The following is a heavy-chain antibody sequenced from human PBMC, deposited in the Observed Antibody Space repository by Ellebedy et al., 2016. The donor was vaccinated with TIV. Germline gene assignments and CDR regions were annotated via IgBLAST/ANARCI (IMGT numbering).Heavy chain of an antibody. CDR3: ARDECPSNGDCYSAKFDY. CDR1: GFTFSSYA. V-gene: IGHV3-30-3*01. D-gene: IGHD2-21*02. CDR2: ISYDGSNK. J-gene: IGHJ4*02. Sequence: GESLKISCAASGFTFSSYAMHWVRQAPGKGLEWVAVISYDGSNKYYADSVKGRFTISRDNFKNTLYLQMNSLRAEDTAVYYCARDECPSNGDCYSAKFDYWGQGTLVTVSS.